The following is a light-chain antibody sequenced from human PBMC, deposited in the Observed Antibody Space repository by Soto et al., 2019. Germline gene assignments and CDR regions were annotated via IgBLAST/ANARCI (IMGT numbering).Light chain of an antibody. J-gene: IGKJ5*01. Sequence: EIVLTQSPGTLSLFPGERATLSCRASQSLTTRYLAWYQQKPGEAPRLLIYGASSRATGIPDRFGGSGSGTYSPLTSSRLAHEDFAMYYCQQYGSSPTFGQGTRLEIK. CDR1: QSLTTRY. CDR3: QQYGSSPT. V-gene: IGKV3-20*01. CDR2: GAS.